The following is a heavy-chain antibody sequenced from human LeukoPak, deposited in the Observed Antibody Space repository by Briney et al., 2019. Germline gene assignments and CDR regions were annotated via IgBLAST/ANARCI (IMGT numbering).Heavy chain of an antibody. D-gene: IGHD3-22*01. Sequence: SETLSPTCTVSGGSISSSSYYWGWIRQPPGKGLEWIGSIYYSGSTYYNPSLKSRVAISVDTSKNQFSLKLSSVTAADTAVYYCAPPPYYYEANGYSVAWGQGTLVTVSS. J-gene: IGHJ5*02. CDR1: GGSISSSSYY. CDR2: IYYSGST. V-gene: IGHV4-39*01. CDR3: APPPYYYEANGYSVA.